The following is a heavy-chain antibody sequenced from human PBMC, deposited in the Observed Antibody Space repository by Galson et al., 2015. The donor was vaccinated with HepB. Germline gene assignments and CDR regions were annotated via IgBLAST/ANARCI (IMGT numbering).Heavy chain of an antibody. D-gene: IGHD1-26*01. CDR3: ARTERLRATDAFDI. V-gene: IGHV1-69*02. J-gene: IGHJ3*02. CDR1: GGTFSSYT. Sequence: SVKVSCKASGGTFSSYTISWVRQAPGQGLEWMGRIIPILGIANYAQKFQGRVTITADKSTSTAYMELSGLRSEDTAVYYCARTERLRATDAFDIWVQGTMVTVSS. CDR2: IIPILGIA.